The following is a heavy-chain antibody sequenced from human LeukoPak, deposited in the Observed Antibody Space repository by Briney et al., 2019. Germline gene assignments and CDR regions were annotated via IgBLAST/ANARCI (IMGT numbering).Heavy chain of an antibody. D-gene: IGHD2-2*01. CDR1: GYTFGNSG. J-gene: IGHJ4*02. Sequence: ASVKVSCKASGYTFGNSGISWVRQAPGQGLEWMGWTNAYNGNTIYAENFQGRVTMTTDTSTSTAYMELTSLRSDDTAVYYCAREERYCSSSRCFVGVGNDYWGQGTLVRVSS. CDR2: TNAYNGNT. V-gene: IGHV1-18*01. CDR3: AREERYCSSSRCFVGVGNDY.